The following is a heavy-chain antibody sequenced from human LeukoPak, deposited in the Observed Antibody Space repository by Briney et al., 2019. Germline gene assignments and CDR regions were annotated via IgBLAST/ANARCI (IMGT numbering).Heavy chain of an antibody. CDR3: ARVYGDYGDYYYYGMDV. CDR1: GGSFSGYY. CDR2: INHSGST. J-gene: IGHJ6*02. Sequence: SETLSLTCAVYGGSFSGYYWGWIRQPPGKGLEWIGEINHSGSTNYNPSLKSRVTISVDTSKNQFSLKLSSVTAADTAVYYCARVYGDYGDYYYYGMDVWGQGTTVTVSS. D-gene: IGHD4-17*01. V-gene: IGHV4-34*01.